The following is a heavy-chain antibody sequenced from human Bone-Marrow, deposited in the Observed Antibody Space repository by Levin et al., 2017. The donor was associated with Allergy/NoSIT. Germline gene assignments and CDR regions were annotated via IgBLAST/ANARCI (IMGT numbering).Heavy chain of an antibody. CDR2: IYYSGNT. CDR1: GGSISGGGSY. Sequence: PSETLSLTCTVSGGSISGGGSYWSWIRQHPGKGLEWLGYIYYSGNTYYNPSLKRRLSISVDTSRNQFSLKLSSVTAADAAVYYCARDTGYDLDAWGQGILVTVSS. J-gene: IGHJ5*02. CDR3: ARDTGYDLDA. V-gene: IGHV4-31*03. D-gene: IGHD5-12*01.